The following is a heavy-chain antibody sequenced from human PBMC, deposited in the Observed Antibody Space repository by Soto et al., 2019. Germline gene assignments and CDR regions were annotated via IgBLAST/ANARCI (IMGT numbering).Heavy chain of an antibody. CDR3: ARATVTTGRWLQFRPYYFDY. Sequence: PSETLSLTCAVSGGSISSSNWWSWVRQPPGKGLEWIGEIYHSGSTNYNPSLKSRVTISVDKSKNQFSLKLSSVTAADTAVYYCARATVTTGRWLQFRPYYFDYWGQGTLVTVSS. J-gene: IGHJ4*02. CDR1: GGSISSSNW. D-gene: IGHD4-4*01. V-gene: IGHV4-4*02. CDR2: IYHSGST.